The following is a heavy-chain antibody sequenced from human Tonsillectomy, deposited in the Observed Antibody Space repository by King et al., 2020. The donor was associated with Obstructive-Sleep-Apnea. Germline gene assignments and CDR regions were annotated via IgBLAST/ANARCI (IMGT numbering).Heavy chain of an antibody. D-gene: IGHD6-19*01. V-gene: IGHV1-46*01. CDR2: INPSGGST. CDR1: GYTFTSYY. J-gene: IGHJ4*02. Sequence: QLVQSGAEVKKPGASVKVSCKASGYTFTSYYMHWVRQAPGQGLEWMGIINPSGGSTSYAQKFQGRVTMTRDTSTGTVYMELRSLRSEDTAVYDCARDLGYSSGWXKSAXDYWGQGTLVTVSS. CDR3: ARDLGYSSGWXKSAXDY.